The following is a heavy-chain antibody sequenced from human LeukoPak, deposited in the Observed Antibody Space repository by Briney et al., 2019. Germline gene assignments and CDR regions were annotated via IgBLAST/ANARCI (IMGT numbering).Heavy chain of an antibody. Sequence: SVKVSCKASGGTFSSYAISWVRQAPGQGLEWMGGIIPIFGTANYAQKFQGRVTITTDESTSTAYMELSSLRSEDKAVYYCARAQEMATMRGWYFDLWGRGTLVTVSS. CDR2: IIPIFGTA. V-gene: IGHV1-69*05. J-gene: IGHJ2*01. CDR3: ARAQEMATMRGWYFDL. D-gene: IGHD5-24*01. CDR1: GGTFSSYA.